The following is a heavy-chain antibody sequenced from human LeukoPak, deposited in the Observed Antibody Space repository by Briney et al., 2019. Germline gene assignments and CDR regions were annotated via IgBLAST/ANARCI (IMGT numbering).Heavy chain of an antibody. J-gene: IGHJ6*02. Sequence: GGSLRLSCAASGFTFSRYGMNWVRQAPGKGLEWVASINHNGNVNYYVDSVKGRFTISRDNAKNSLYLQMSNLRAEDTAVYFCARGGGLDVWGQGATVTVSS. V-gene: IGHV3-7*03. CDR2: INHNGNVN. CDR3: ARGGGLDV. CDR1: GFTFSRYG. D-gene: IGHD3-16*01.